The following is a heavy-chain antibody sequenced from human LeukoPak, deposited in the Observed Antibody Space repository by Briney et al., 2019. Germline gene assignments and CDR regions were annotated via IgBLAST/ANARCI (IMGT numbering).Heavy chain of an antibody. Sequence: GGSLRLSCAASGFTFSSYAMSWVRQAPGKGLEWVSVIYSGGSTYYADSVKGRFTISRDNSKNTLYLQMNSLRAEDTAVYYCARDRRGVFYFDYWGQGTLVTVSS. J-gene: IGHJ4*02. D-gene: IGHD3-10*01. CDR2: IYSGGST. CDR3: ARDRRGVFYFDY. V-gene: IGHV3-66*01. CDR1: GFTFSSYA.